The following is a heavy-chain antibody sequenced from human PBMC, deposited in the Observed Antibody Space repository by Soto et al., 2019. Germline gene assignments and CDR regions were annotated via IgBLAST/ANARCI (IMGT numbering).Heavy chain of an antibody. Sequence: QITLKESGPTLVKPTQTLTLTCTFSGFSLSTSGVGVGWIRQPPGKALEWLALIFWDDDKRYSPSLKSRLTPTQETSKNPVVLTMTSVDHVDKATYFCTHKTMISPVGFDIWGQGTMVTVSS. CDR2: IFWDDDK. CDR3: THKTMISPVGFDI. CDR1: GFSLSTSGVG. D-gene: IGHD3-22*01. V-gene: IGHV2-5*02. J-gene: IGHJ3*02.